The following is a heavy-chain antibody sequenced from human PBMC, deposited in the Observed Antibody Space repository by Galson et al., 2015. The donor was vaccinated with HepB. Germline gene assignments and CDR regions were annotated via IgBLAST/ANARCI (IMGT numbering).Heavy chain of an antibody. J-gene: IGHJ4*01. V-gene: IGHV3-30*03. CDR2: ISYDGSNK. Sequence: SLRLSCAASGFTFSSYGMHWVRQAPGKGLEWVAVISYDGSNKYYADSVKGRFTISRDNSKNSLYLEMNSLRAEDTAVYFCPRESGRDGYNFFDYWGHGTLVTVSS. D-gene: IGHD5-24*01. CDR1: GFTFSSYG. CDR3: PRESGRDGYNFFDY.